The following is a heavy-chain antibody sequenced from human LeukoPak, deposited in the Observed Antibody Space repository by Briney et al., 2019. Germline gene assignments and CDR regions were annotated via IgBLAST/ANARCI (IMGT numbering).Heavy chain of an antibody. J-gene: IGHJ4*02. CDR3: ARSIHFSGWYYDY. D-gene: IGHD6-19*01. V-gene: IGHV4-59*01. Sequence: SETLSLTCTVSGSSISSYYWSWIRQPPGKGLEWIGFIYYSGTTNYNPSLKSRVTISVDTSRTQLSLKLSSVTAADTAVYYCARSIHFSGWYYDYWGQGTLVTVSS. CDR1: GSSISSYY. CDR2: IYYSGTT.